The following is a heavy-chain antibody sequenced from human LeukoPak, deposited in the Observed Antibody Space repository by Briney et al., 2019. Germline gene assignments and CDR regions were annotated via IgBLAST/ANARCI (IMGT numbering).Heavy chain of an antibody. CDR2: IYYSGST. J-gene: IGHJ4*02. D-gene: IGHD6-19*01. Sequence: SETLSLTCTVSGGSISSGSYYWGWIRQPPGKGLEWVGTIYYSGSTNYNPSLKSRVTISVDSSKTQFSLNLRSATAADTAVYFCARDSRYASGRAFDNWGQGTLVTVSS. CDR1: GGSISSGSYY. CDR3: ARDSRYASGRAFDN. V-gene: IGHV4-39*07.